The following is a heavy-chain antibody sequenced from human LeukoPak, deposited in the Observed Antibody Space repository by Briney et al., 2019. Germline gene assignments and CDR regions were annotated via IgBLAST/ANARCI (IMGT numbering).Heavy chain of an antibody. CDR2: IYYTGII. Sequence: SETLSLTCSVSGGSMSSYYWSWVRQPPGKGLQWIGYIYYTGIINYNPSLKSRVTISLNTSQNHFSLRLTSVTAADTPMYYCARLTTVTPYFDNWGQGILVTVSS. CDR1: GGSMSSYY. V-gene: IGHV4-59*01. J-gene: IGHJ4*02. D-gene: IGHD4-17*01. CDR3: ARLTTVTPYFDN.